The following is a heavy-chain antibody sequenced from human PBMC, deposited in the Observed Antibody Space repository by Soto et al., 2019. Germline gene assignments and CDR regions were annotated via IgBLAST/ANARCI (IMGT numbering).Heavy chain of an antibody. J-gene: IGHJ3*02. CDR2: IIPIFGTA. CDR3: ARGGVSYYYDSSGYVGDAFDI. V-gene: IGHV1-69*13. D-gene: IGHD3-22*01. CDR1: GGTFSSYA. Sequence: SVKVSCKASGGTFSSYAISWVRQAPGQGLEWMGGIIPIFGTANYAQKFQGRVTITADESTSTAYMELSSLRSEDTAVYYCARGGVSYYYDSSGYVGDAFDIWGQ.